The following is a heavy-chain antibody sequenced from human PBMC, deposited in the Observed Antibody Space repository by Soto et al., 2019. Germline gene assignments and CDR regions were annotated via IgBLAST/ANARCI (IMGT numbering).Heavy chain of an antibody. CDR2: ISAYNGNT. Sequence: ASVKVSCKASGYTFASYGISWVRQAPGQGLEWMGWISAYNGNTNYAQKLQGRVTMTTDTSTSTAYMELRSLRSDDTAVYYCASQGYYYDSSGYSPDAFDIWGQGTM. CDR3: ASQGYYYDSSGYSPDAFDI. D-gene: IGHD3-22*01. V-gene: IGHV1-18*01. J-gene: IGHJ3*02. CDR1: GYTFASYG.